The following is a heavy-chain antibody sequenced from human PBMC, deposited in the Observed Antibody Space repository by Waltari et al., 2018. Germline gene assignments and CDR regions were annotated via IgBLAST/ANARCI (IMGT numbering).Heavy chain of an antibody. D-gene: IGHD2-15*01. J-gene: IGHJ4*02. CDR1: GGSISSYY. V-gene: IGHV4-59*01. Sequence: QVQLQESGPGLVKPSETLSLTCTVSGGSISSYYWSWIRQPPGKGLEWIGYIYYSGSTNYNPSLKSRVTISVDTSKNQFSLKLSSVTAADTAVYYCARGERSLGYCSGGSCHPFDYWGQGTLVTVSS. CDR2: IYYSGST. CDR3: ARGERSLGYCSGGSCHPFDY.